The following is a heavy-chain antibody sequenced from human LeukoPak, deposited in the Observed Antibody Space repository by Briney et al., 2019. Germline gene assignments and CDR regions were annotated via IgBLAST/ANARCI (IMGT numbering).Heavy chain of an antibody. CDR2: IYHSGST. J-gene: IGHJ6*03. D-gene: IGHD3-22*01. Sequence: SETLSLTCTVSGGSISSYYWSWIRQPPGKGLEWIGSIYHSGSTYYNPSLKSRVTISVDTSKNQFSLKLSSVTAADTAVYYCARDLGVAYYYDSSGYSYYYYYYMDVWGKGTTVTVSS. CDR1: GGSISSYY. CDR3: ARDLGVAYYYDSSGYSYYYYYYMDV. V-gene: IGHV4-38-2*02.